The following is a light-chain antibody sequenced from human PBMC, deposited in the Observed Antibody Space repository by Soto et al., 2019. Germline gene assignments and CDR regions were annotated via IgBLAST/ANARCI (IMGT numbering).Light chain of an antibody. CDR2: GAA. Sequence: VLKQSPCTLSLSQGERATLSCRASQSVSSSYLTWYEPKPGQAPRLLIYGAASRATGIPDRFSGSGSGTNVTLTISRLEPEDFAVYFCQHYGSSPWTFGQGTKVDI. CDR3: QHYGSSPWT. CDR1: QSVSSSY. J-gene: IGKJ1*01. V-gene: IGKV3-20*01.